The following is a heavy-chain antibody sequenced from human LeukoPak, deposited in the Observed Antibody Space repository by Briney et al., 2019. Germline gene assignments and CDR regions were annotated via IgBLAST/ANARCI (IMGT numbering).Heavy chain of an antibody. D-gene: IGHD2-15*01. V-gene: IGHV4-34*01. CDR3: ARGGCSGSSCHHLYYYYGMDV. J-gene: IGHJ6*02. CDR1: GGSFSGYH. CDR2: INHSGST. Sequence: PSETLSLTCAVYGGSFSGYHWSWIRQPPGKGLEWIGEINHSGSTNYNPSLKSRVTISVDTSKNQFSLQLNSVTPEDTAVYYCARGGCSGSSCHHLYYYYGMDVWGQGTTVTVSS.